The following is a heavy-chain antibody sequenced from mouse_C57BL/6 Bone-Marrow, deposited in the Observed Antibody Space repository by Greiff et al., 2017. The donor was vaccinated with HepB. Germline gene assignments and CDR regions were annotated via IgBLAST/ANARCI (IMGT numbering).Heavy chain of an antibody. CDR2: ISSCSSNI. CDR3: AILCEGYGEMDY. D-gene: IGHD1-1*02. Sequence: EVKLMESGGGLVKPGGSLKLPCAASGFTFSDYGMHWVRQAPEKGLEWVAYISSCSSNIYYADTVKGRFTFSRDNAKNTLFRQMTSLRSEDTSMYYCAILCEGYGEMDYWGQGTSVTVSS. CDR1: GFTFSDYG. V-gene: IGHV5-17*01. J-gene: IGHJ4*01.